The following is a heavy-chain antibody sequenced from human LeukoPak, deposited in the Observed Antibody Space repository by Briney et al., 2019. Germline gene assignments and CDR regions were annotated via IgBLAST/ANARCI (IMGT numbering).Heavy chain of an antibody. Sequence: PGGSLRLSCAASGFTFSSYAMSWVRQAPGKGLEWVSAISGSGDSTLYADSMKGRFTISRDNSRNTLYLQVNSLRVEDTAVYYCAKAQHISTWGYFDSWGQGILVTVSS. CDR3: AKAQHISTWGYFDS. V-gene: IGHV3-23*01. CDR2: ISGSGDST. J-gene: IGHJ4*02. D-gene: IGHD6-13*01. CDR1: GFTFSSYA.